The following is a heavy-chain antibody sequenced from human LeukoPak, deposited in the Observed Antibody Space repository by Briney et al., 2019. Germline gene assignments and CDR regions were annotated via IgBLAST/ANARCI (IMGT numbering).Heavy chain of an antibody. CDR1: GFTFSSYG. CDR3: AKDFRGYSYQDY. Sequence: PGGSLRLSCAASGFTFSSYGMHWVRQAPGKGLEWVAVISYDGSNKYYADSVKGRFTISRDNSKNTLYLQMNSLRAEDTAVYYCAKDFRGYSYQDYWGQGTLVTVSS. CDR2: ISYDGSNK. D-gene: IGHD5-18*01. V-gene: IGHV3-30*18. J-gene: IGHJ4*02.